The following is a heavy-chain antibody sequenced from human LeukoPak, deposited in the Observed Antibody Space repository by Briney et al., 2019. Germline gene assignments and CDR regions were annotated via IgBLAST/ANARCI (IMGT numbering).Heavy chain of an antibody. D-gene: IGHD2-2*01. V-gene: IGHV3-7*01. CDR1: GFTFNNHW. CDR2: IKQDGSEK. J-gene: IGHJ4*02. CDR3: ARDELWTVVEPALDY. Sequence: AGSLRLSCAASGFTFNNHWMCWVRQAPGKGLEWVANIKQDGSEKFYVDSVKGLFTISRDNAKNSLYLQMNSLRAEDTAVYYCARDELWTVVEPALDYWGQGTLVTVSS.